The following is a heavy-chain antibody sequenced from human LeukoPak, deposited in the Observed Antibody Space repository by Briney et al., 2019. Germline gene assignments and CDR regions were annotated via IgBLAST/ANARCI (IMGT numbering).Heavy chain of an antibody. D-gene: IGHD6-19*01. J-gene: IGHJ4*02. V-gene: IGHV4-39*01. CDR1: GGSISSRGYY. CDR2: IHYSGST. Sequence: SETLSLTCTVSGGSISSRGYYWGWIRQPPGKGLEWIGSIHYSGSTYYNPSLKSRVTISVDTSKNQFSLKLSSVTAADTAVYYCARSMGIAVAGLDYWGQGTLVTVSS. CDR3: ARSMGIAVAGLDY.